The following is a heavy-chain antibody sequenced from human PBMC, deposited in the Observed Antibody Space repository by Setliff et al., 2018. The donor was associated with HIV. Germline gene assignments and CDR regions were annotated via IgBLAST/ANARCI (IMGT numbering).Heavy chain of an antibody. D-gene: IGHD3-22*01. V-gene: IGHV4-39*07. Sequence: SETLSLTCTVSGGSVTDISYYWAWIRQPPGKGLQWVGTIFYSGSTYYNPSLKSRVTISVDTSKNQFSLRLSSVTAADTAVYYCARDVTFITHDALDLWGQGIMVTVSS. CDR1: GGSVTDISYY. CDR3: ARDVTFITHDALDL. J-gene: IGHJ3*01. CDR2: IFYSGST.